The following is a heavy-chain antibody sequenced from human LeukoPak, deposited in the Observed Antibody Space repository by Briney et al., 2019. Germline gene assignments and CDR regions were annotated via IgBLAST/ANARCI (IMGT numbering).Heavy chain of an antibody. CDR1: GFTFSSYW. CDR2: IKQDGSEK. CDR3: ARDVYYDSSDTDAFDI. Sequence: GGSLRLSCAASGFTFSSYWMSWVRQAPGKGLEWVANIKQDGSEKYYVDSVKGRFTISRDNAKNSLYLQMNSLRAEDTAVYYCARDVYYDSSDTDAFDIWGQGTMVTVSS. D-gene: IGHD3-22*01. J-gene: IGHJ3*02. V-gene: IGHV3-7*01.